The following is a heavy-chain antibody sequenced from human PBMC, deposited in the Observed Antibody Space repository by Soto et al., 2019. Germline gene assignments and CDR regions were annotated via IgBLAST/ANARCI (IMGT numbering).Heavy chain of an antibody. Sequence: SLTCTVSGGSISSGGYYWSWIRQHPGKGLEWIGYIYYSGSTYYNPSLKSRVTISVDTSKNQFSLKLSSVTAADTAVYYCARVTITGTPYFDYWGQGTLVTVSS. J-gene: IGHJ4*02. CDR3: ARVTITGTPYFDY. V-gene: IGHV4-31*03. CDR1: GGSISSGGYY. D-gene: IGHD1-20*01. CDR2: IYYSGST.